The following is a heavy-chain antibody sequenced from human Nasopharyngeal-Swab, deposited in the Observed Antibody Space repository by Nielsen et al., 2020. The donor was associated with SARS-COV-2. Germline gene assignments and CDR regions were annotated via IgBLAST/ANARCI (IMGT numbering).Heavy chain of an antibody. Sequence: GESPKISCAASGFTFSDYYMSWIRQAPGKGLEWVSYISSSGSTIYYADSVKGRFTISRDNAKNSLYLQMNSLRAEDTAVYYCARATAYGRDYSNYLYYYGMDVWGQGTMVTVSS. CDR3: ARATAYGRDYSNYLYYYGMDV. J-gene: IGHJ6*02. CDR2: ISSSGSTI. D-gene: IGHD4-11*01. CDR1: GFTFSDYY. V-gene: IGHV3-11*04.